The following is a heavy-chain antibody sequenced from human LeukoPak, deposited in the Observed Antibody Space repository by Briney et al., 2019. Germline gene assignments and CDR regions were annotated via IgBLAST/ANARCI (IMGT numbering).Heavy chain of an antibody. V-gene: IGHV3-30-3*01. Sequence: GGSLRLSCAASGFTFSAFNMHWVRQAPGKGLEWVAIISHHGDTAHYADSLKGRFTISRGNSKNTVDLQMNSLRVEDTAIYYCARDFSWAFDYWGQGTLVTVSS. CDR3: ARDFSWAFDY. CDR2: ISHHGDTA. D-gene: IGHD3-16*01. CDR1: GFTFSAFN. J-gene: IGHJ4*02.